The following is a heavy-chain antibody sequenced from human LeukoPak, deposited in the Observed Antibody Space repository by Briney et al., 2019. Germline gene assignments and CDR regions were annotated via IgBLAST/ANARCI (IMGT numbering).Heavy chain of an antibody. CDR3: ARQAQLLWFGEFLGWFDP. J-gene: IGHJ5*02. CDR2: INHSGST. Sequence: SETLSLTCAVYGGSFSGYYWSWIRQPPGKGLEWIGEINHSGSTNYNPSLKSRVTISVDTSKNQFSLKLSSVTAADTAVYYCARQAQLLWFGEFLGWFDPWGQGTLVTVSS. V-gene: IGHV4-34*01. D-gene: IGHD3-10*01. CDR1: GGSFSGYY.